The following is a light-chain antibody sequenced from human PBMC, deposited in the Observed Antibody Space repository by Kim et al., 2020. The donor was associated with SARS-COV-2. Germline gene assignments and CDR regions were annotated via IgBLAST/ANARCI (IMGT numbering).Light chain of an antibody. J-gene: IGLJ3*02. CDR3: GAWDSSLSAWV. V-gene: IGLV1-51*01. Sequence: QSVLTQPPSVSAAPGQKVTISCSGSSSNIVNNYVSWYQQFPGTAPKLLIHDNTERPSGIPDRFSGSKSGTSATLGITGLQTGDEADYYCGAWDSSLSAWVFGGGTQLTVL. CDR2: DNT. CDR1: SSNIVNNY.